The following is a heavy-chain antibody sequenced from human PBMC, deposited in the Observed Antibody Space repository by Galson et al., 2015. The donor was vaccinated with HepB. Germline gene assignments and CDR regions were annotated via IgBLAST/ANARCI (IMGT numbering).Heavy chain of an antibody. CDR2: ISYDGNHK. V-gene: IGHV3-30*18. CDR1: GFTFSSFG. J-gene: IGHJ4*02. CDR3: AKDLREFTGSPMDY. D-gene: IGHD6-6*01. Sequence: LRLSCAASGFTFSSFGMHWVRQAPGKGLEWVAFISYDGNHKYYADSVQGRFTISRDNSKNRLYLQMNSQRVEDTALYYCAKDLREFTGSPMDYWGQGTLVTVSS.